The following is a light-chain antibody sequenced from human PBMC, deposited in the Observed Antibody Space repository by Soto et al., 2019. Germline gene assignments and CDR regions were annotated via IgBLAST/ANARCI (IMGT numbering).Light chain of an antibody. CDR2: AAS. CDR1: QSIISW. J-gene: IGKJ2*01. Sequence: DIQMTQSPSTLSASVGDRVTITCRASQSIISWLSWYQQKPGTAPKLLMYAASTLESGVRSRFSGSISGTEFTLTVSSLQPYDFATCYCQQYNDSFPYTFGQGNKVDIK. V-gene: IGKV1-5*03. CDR3: QQYNDSFPYT.